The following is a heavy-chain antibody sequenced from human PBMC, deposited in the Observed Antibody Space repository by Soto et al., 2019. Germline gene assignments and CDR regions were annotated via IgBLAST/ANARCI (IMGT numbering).Heavy chain of an antibody. J-gene: IGHJ6*02. D-gene: IGHD1-26*01. CDR1: GDSVSTNSAT. CDR3: ARGESYYYGMDV. CDR2: TYYRSKWYN. V-gene: IGHV6-1*01. Sequence: PSQTLSLTCAISGDSVSTNSATWDWIRQSPSRGLEWLGRTYYRSKWYNDYAVSVKSRITINPDTSKNQFSLQLNSVTPEDTAVYYCARGESYYYGMDVWGQGTTVTVSS.